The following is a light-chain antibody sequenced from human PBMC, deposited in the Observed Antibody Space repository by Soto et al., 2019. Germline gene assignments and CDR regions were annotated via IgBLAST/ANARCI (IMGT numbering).Light chain of an antibody. J-gene: IGKJ4*01. V-gene: IGKV4-1*01. CDR1: QSVLHSSNSLNY. CDR3: QQYYSTPQLT. Sequence: DIVMTQSPDSLSVSPGERATINCKSSQSVLHSSNSLNYLAWYQQKPGQPPKLLFYWASTREPGVPDRFSGSGSGTDFTLTINSLQAEDVATYYCQQYYSTPQLTFGGGTKVEIK. CDR2: WAS.